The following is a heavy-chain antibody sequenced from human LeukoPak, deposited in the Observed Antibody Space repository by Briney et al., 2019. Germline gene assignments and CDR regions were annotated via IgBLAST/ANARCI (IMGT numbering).Heavy chain of an antibody. CDR2: MYYTGTT. V-gene: IGHV4-59*01. CDR1: GGSIRSYY. CDR3: ARGALVAAGNNFDY. Sequence: PSETLSLTCAVSGGSIRSYYWSWIRQPPGKGLEWIGYMYYTGTTNYNPSLKSRVTISVDTSKNQFSLKLSSVTAADTAVYFCARGALVAAGNNFDYWGQGTLVTVSS. J-gene: IGHJ4*02. D-gene: IGHD6-13*01.